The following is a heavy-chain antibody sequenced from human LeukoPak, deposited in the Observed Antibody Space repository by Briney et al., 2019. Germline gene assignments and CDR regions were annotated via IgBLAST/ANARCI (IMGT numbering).Heavy chain of an antibody. CDR1: GLIFSDYH. CDR3: ARGLTIPSLGPYYFDY. D-gene: IGHD3-16*01. J-gene: IGHJ4*02. V-gene: IGHV3-7*01. CDR2: IKQDGSEK. Sequence: GGSLRLSCAASGLIFSDYHMDWVRQAPGKGLEWVANIKQDGSEKYYVDSVKGRFTISRDNAKNSLYLQMNSLRGEDTAVYYCARGLTIPSLGPYYFDYWGQGTLVTVSS.